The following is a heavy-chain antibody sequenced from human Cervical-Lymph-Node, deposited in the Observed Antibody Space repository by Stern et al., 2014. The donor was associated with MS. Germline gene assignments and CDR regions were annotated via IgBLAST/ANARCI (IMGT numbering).Heavy chain of an antibody. CDR3: ARDKMHAFDY. V-gene: IGHV1-18*01. CDR1: GYTFTTYG. J-gene: IGHJ4*02. D-gene: IGHD2-8*01. CDR2: ISAGSGNT. Sequence: VQLVESGTEVKKPGASVLVSCKASGYTFTTYGITWVRQAPGQGLEWMGWISAGSGNTKYAQKFQDRVTMTRDTTTGTAYMEVRSLRSEDTAVYYCARDKMHAFDYWGQGTQVTVPS.